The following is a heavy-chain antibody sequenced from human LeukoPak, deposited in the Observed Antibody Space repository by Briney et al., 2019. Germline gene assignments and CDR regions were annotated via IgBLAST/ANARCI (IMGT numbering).Heavy chain of an antibody. Sequence: GGSLRLSCAASGFTFISYGMNWVRQAPGKGLEWVSYISSSSSTIYYADSVKGRFTISRDNAKNSLYLQMNSLRAEDTAVYYCARVTRHSSSSYYYYYMDVWGKGTTVTVSS. V-gene: IGHV3-48*04. CDR3: ARVTRHSSSSYYYYYMDV. J-gene: IGHJ6*03. CDR1: GFTFISYG. D-gene: IGHD6-6*01. CDR2: ISSSSSTI.